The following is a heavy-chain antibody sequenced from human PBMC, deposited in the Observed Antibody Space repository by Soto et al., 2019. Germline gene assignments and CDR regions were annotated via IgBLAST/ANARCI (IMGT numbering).Heavy chain of an antibody. CDR3: ARDPKTTGGQHWAFNYFDS. D-gene: IGHD2-8*02. V-gene: IGHV3-30-3*01. Sequence: GGSLRLSCAASGFSFSISPVHWVRQAPGKGPEWVALISYDGTNKFYADSVKGRFTISRDNSKSALYLHVDSLRPEDAAVYYCARDPKTTGGQHWAFNYFDSWGQGTLVTVSS. J-gene: IGHJ4*02. CDR1: GFSFSISP. CDR2: ISYDGTNK.